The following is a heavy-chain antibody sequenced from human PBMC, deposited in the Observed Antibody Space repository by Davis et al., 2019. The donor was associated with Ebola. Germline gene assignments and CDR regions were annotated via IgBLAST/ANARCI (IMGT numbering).Heavy chain of an antibody. CDR2: INHSGRT. CDR3: AGIRGQWLED. J-gene: IGHJ4*02. CDR1: GSSISESNFF. Sequence: PSETLSLTCTVSGSSISESNFFWSWIRQHPGKGLEWIGEINHSGRTNYNPSLKSRVTISLDTSKNQFSLILSSVTAADTAVYDCAGIRGQWLEDWGQGTLVTVSS. V-gene: IGHV4-39*07. D-gene: IGHD6-19*01.